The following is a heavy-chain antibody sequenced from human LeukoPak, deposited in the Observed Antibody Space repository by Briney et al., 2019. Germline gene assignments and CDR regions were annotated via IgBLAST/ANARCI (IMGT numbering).Heavy chain of an antibody. CDR1: GYTFTGYY. V-gene: IGHV1-2*02. D-gene: IGHD1-26*01. J-gene: IGHJ6*03. CDR2: INPNSGGT. CDR3: ARDSEFSGSYDYYYYMDV. Sequence: GASVKVSCKTSGYTFTGYYLHWVRQAPGQGLEWMGWINPNSGGTNYAQKFQARVSMTRDASIRTAYMQLSRLRSDDTAVYYCARDSEFSGSYDYYYYMDVWGKGTTVTISS.